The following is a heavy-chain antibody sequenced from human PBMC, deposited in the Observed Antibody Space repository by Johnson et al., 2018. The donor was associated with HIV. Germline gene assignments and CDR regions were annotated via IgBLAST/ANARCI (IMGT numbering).Heavy chain of an antibody. Sequence: VQLVESGGGVVQPGRSLRLSCAASGFTFSSYAMSWVRQTPGKWLEWVSTFSGSGSTTYYADSVKDRFTISRDNSNNTLYLQMNSLRAEDTAIYYCANTPPWELGKQDAFDIWGRGTMVTVSS. J-gene: IGHJ3*02. D-gene: IGHD3-10*01. V-gene: IGHV3-23*04. CDR2: FSGSGSTT. CDR3: ANTPPWELGKQDAFDI. CDR1: GFTFSSYA.